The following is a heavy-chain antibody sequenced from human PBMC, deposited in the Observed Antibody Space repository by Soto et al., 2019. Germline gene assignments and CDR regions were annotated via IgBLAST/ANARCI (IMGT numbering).Heavy chain of an antibody. J-gene: IGHJ5*02. Sequence: SQTLSLTCAISGDSVSSNSAAWNWIRQSPSRGLEWLGRTYYRSKWYNDYAVSVKSRITINPDTSKNQFSLQLNSVTPEDTAVYYCAREGSTDRQLDRLECWFDPWGQGTLVTVSS. CDR2: TYYRSKWYN. CDR3: AREGSTDRQLDRLECWFDP. V-gene: IGHV6-1*01. D-gene: IGHD1-1*01. CDR1: GDSVSSNSAA.